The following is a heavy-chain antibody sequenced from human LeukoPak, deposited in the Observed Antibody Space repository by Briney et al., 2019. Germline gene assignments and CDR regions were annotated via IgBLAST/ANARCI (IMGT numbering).Heavy chain of an antibody. CDR2: ISSSGSII. CDR1: GFTFSRYG. Sequence: GGSLRLSCAASGFTFSRYGLNWVRQAPGKGLEWVSYISSSGSIIYYADSVKGRFTISRDNAKNSLYLQMNSLRAEDTALYYCARDLGMTDGDYVSYFDYWGQGTLVTVSS. J-gene: IGHJ4*02. CDR3: ARDLGMTDGDYVSYFDY. D-gene: IGHD4-17*01. V-gene: IGHV3-48*03.